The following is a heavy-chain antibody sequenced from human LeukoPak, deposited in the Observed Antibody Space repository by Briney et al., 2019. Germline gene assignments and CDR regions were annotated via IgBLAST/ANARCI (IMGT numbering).Heavy chain of an antibody. V-gene: IGHV3-7*03. J-gene: IGHJ4*02. Sequence: GGSLRLSCVASGFMFGDYWMRWVRQAPGKGLEWVASINHNEVVKYYVDSVKGRFTISRDNAKTSLFLQMNSLRIDDTAMYYCTRTVNAASDFWGQGTLVTVSS. CDR2: INHNEVVK. CDR1: GFMFGDYW. CDR3: TRTVNAASDF. D-gene: IGHD2-15*01.